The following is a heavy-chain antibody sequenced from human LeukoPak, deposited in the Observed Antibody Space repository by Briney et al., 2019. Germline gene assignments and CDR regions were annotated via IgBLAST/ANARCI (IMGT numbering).Heavy chain of an antibody. D-gene: IGHD1-20*01. CDR3: ARDSGLYNWNDEFDY. CDR2: IYYSGST. Sequence: SETLSLTCTVSGGSISSSSYYWGWIRQPPGKGLEWIGSIYYSGSTYYNPSLKSRVTISVDTSKNQFSLKLSSVTAADTAVYYCARDSGLYNWNDEFDYWGQGTLVTVSS. V-gene: IGHV4-39*07. J-gene: IGHJ4*02. CDR1: GGSISSSSYY.